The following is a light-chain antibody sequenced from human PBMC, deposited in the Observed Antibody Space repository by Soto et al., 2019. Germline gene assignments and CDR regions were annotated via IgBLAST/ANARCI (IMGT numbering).Light chain of an antibody. CDR3: QSYDSGLSGRV. CDR2: DNI. Sequence: QSVLTQPPSVSGAPGQRITISCAGSASNIVAGYDVHWYQQLPGTAPKLLIYDNINRPSGVPDRVSGSKSGTSASLAITGLQTEDEADYYCQSYDSGLSGRVFGGGTKLTVL. CDR1: ASNIVAGYD. V-gene: IGLV1-40*01. J-gene: IGLJ3*02.